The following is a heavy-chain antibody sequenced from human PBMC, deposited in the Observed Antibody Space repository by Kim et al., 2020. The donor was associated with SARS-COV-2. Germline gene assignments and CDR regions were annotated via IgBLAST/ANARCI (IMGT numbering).Heavy chain of an antibody. V-gene: IGHV3-21*01. CDR3: ARAPLEYSSSSAAGWFDP. CDR1: GFTFSSYS. D-gene: IGHD6-6*01. J-gene: IGHJ5*02. CDR2: ISSSSSYI. Sequence: GGSLRLSCAASGFTFSSYSMNWVRQAPGKGLEWVSSISSSSSYIYYADSVKGRFTISIHNAKNSLYLQMNSLRAGDTAVYYCARAPLEYSSSSAAGWFDPWGQGSLVTVSS.